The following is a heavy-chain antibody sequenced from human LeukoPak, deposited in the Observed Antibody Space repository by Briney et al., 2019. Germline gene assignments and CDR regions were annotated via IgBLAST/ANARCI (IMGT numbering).Heavy chain of an antibody. CDR2: IKQDGSEK. Sequence: GGSLRLSCAASEFTFSTYWMSWVRQAPGKGLEWVANIKQDGSEKYYVDSVKGRFTISRDNAKNSLYLQMNSLRAEDTAVYYCATRSAGAFDIWGQGTMVTVSS. CDR1: EFTFSTYW. J-gene: IGHJ3*02. V-gene: IGHV3-7*01. CDR3: ATRSAGAFDI.